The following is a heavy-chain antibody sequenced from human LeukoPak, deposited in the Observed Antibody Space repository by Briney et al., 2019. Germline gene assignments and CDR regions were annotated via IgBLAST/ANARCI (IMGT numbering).Heavy chain of an antibody. CDR3: AKGTRGSGTSYNDDY. CDR1: GFTFSSYA. D-gene: IGHD3-10*01. J-gene: IGHJ4*02. V-gene: IGHV3-23*01. CDR2: ISGSGAST. Sequence: EGSLRLSCAASGFTFSSYAMSWVRQAPGKGLEWVSTISGSGASTYYADSVKGRFTISRDNPKNTLYLQMNSLRAEDTAIYYCAKGTRGSGTSYNDDYWGQGTLVTVSS.